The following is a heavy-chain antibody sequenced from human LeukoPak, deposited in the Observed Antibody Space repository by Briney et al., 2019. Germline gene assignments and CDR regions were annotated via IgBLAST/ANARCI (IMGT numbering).Heavy chain of an antibody. CDR3: ARDGGCTGGSCYRRFDY. V-gene: IGHV3-21*01. CDR2: ISSRSSYI. D-gene: IGHD2-15*01. CDR1: GFTFSTYS. Sequence: GGSLRLSCAASGFTFSTYSMNWVRQAPGKGLEWVSSISSRSSYIYYADSMKGRFTISRDNAKNSLYLQMNSLRAEDTAVYYCARDGGCTGGSCYRRFDYWGQGTLVTVSS. J-gene: IGHJ4*02.